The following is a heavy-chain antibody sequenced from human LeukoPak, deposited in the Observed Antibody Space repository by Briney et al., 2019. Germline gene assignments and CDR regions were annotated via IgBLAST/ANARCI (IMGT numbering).Heavy chain of an antibody. V-gene: IGHV3-30*02. J-gene: IGHJ4*02. CDR3: AGPGPNEDDYGDYPYYFDY. D-gene: IGHD4-17*01. CDR2: IRYDGSNK. Sequence: PGGSLRLSCAASGFTFSSYGMHWVRQAPGKGLEWVAFIRYDGSNKYYADSVKGRFTISRDNSKNTLYLQMNSLRAEDTAVYYCAGPGPNEDDYGDYPYYFDYWGQGTLVTVSS. CDR1: GFTFSSYG.